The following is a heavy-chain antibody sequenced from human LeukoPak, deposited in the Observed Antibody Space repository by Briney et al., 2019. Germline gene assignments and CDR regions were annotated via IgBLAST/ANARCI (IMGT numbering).Heavy chain of an antibody. J-gene: IGHJ3*02. CDR3: AKDSKQWLVLDAFDI. CDR1: GFTFDDYA. CDR2: ISWNSGSI. D-gene: IGHD6-19*01. Sequence: PGRSLRLSCASSGFTFDDYAMHWVRQAPGKGLEWVSGISWNSGSIGYADSVKARFTISRDNAKNSLYLQMNSLRPEDTALYYCAKDSKQWLVLDAFDIWGQGTMVTVSS. V-gene: IGHV3-9*01.